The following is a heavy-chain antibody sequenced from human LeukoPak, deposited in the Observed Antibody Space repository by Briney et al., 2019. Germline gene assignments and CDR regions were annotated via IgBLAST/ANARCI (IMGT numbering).Heavy chain of an antibody. CDR3: ARVLETDCTGGSCYSGLDY. Sequence: GGSLRLSCAASGFTFSSYDMKWVRQAPGEGLEWVSSISRTGTYIYYADSVKGRFTVSRDNAQNSLYLQMNSLRVEDTAVYYCARVLETDCTGGSCYSGLDYWGQGTLVTVSS. CDR1: GFTFSSYD. D-gene: IGHD2-15*01. V-gene: IGHV3-21*01. CDR2: ISRTGTYI. J-gene: IGHJ4*02.